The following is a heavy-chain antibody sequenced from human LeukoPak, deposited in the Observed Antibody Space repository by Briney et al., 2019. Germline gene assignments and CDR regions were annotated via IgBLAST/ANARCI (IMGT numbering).Heavy chain of an antibody. CDR2: MNPNSGNT. D-gene: IGHD3-9*01. Sequence: ASVKVSCKPSGDTFTSYDINWVRQATGQGLEWMGWMNPNSGNTGYAQKFQGRVTMTRNTSISTAYMELSSLRSEDTAVYYCARINVPPPVGSKELRYFDWQYYFDYWGQGTLVTVSS. CDR1: GDTFTSYD. CDR3: ARINVPPPVGSKELRYFDWQYYFDY. J-gene: IGHJ4*02. V-gene: IGHV1-8*01.